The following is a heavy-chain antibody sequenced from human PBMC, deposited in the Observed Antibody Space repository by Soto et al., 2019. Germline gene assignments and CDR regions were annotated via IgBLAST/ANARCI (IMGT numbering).Heavy chain of an antibody. J-gene: IGHJ5*02. CDR3: ARGYEGHYDFWRFDP. CDR2: MNPNSGNT. V-gene: IGHV1-8*01. D-gene: IGHD3-3*01. Sequence: QVQLVQSGAEVKKPGASVKVSCKASGYSFTSYDINWVRQATGQGLEWMGWMNPNSGNTAYAQKFQGRVTMTRNTSIRTAYWELSSLRSEETAVYYCARGYEGHYDFWRFDPWGQGTLVTVSS. CDR1: GYSFTSYD.